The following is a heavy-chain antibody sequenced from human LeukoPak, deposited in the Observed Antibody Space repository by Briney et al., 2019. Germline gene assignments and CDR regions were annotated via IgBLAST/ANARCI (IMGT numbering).Heavy chain of an antibody. CDR1: GYTFTGYY. D-gene: IGHD3-10*01. Sequence: ASVKVSCKASGYTFTGYYMHWVRQAPGQGLEWMGWINPNSGGTNYAQKFQGRVTMTRDTSISTAYMELSRLRSDDTAVYYCARGPPMVRGVLDYWGQGTLVTVSS. CDR2: INPNSGGT. CDR3: ARGPPMVRGVLDY. V-gene: IGHV1-2*02. J-gene: IGHJ4*02.